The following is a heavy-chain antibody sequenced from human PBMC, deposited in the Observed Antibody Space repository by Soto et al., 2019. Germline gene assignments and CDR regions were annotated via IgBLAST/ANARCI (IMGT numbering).Heavy chain of an antibody. Sequence: SVKVACKASGYTFTSYGISWVRQAPGQGLEWMGWISAYNGNTNYAQKIQGRVTMTTDTSTSTAYMELRSLRSDDKAVYYCARVMLYIVVVPAAIDYWGQGTLVTVSS. CDR2: ISAYNGNT. CDR3: ARVMLYIVVVPAAIDY. V-gene: IGHV1-18*04. D-gene: IGHD2-2*01. CDR1: GYTFTSYG. J-gene: IGHJ4*02.